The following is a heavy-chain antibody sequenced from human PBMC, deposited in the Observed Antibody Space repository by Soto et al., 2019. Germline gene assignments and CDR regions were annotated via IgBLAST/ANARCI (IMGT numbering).Heavy chain of an antibody. V-gene: IGHV4-39*01. CDR3: ARQPTTGDTDLWFDP. D-gene: IGHD2-21*01. CDR1: GGSISTSRSY. CDR2: IFYSGST. J-gene: IGHJ5*02. Sequence: SETLSLTCSVSGGSISTSRSYWAWIRQPPGKGLEWLANIFYSGSTFYNPSLASRVSVSVDTSKNEFSLKLRSVTAADTAVYYCARQPTTGDTDLWFDPWGQGALVTVSS.